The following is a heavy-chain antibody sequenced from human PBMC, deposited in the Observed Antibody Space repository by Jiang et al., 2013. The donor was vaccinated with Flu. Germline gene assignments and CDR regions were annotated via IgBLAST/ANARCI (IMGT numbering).Heavy chain of an antibody. D-gene: IGHD6-13*01. CDR3: VRLRSSSNSYSDY. J-gene: IGHJ4*02. CDR2: SRNKANRYTT. CDR1: GFTFSDHY. Sequence: VQLLESGGGLVQPGGSLRLSCAASGFTFSDHYMDWVRQAPGKGLEWVGRSRNKANRYTTEYAASVKGRFTISRDDSKNSLYLQMNSLKTEDTAVYYCVRLRSSSNSYSDYWGQGTLVTVSS. V-gene: IGHV3-72*01.